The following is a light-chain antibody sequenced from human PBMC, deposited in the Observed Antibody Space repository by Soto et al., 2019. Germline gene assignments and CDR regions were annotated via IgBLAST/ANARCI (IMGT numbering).Light chain of an antibody. CDR2: GAS. CDR3: QQYGSSHPFVYT. J-gene: IGKJ2*01. CDR1: QSVSSSY. Sequence: EIVLTQSPGTLSLSPGERATLSCRASQSVSSSYLAWYQQKLGQAPRLLIYGASSRATGIPDRFSGSGSGTDLTLTIRRLEHEDFAVYYCQQYGSSHPFVYTFGEGTKLVIK. V-gene: IGKV3-20*01.